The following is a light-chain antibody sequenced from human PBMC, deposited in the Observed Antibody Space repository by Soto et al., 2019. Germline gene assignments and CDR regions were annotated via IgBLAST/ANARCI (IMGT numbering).Light chain of an antibody. CDR2: GAS. CDR1: QSISSSF. V-gene: IGKV3-20*01. Sequence: EIVLTQSPGILSLSPGERASLSCGASQSISSSFLAWYQQKPGQAPRLLIYGASSRATGIPDRFSGTGSETDFTLTISSLQSEDSAVYYCQQYDKWPPKTFGQGTKVDIK. CDR3: QQYDKWPPKT. J-gene: IGKJ1*01.